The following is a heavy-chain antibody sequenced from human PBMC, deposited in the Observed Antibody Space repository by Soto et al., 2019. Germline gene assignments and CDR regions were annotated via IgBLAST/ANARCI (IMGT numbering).Heavy chain of an antibody. CDR3: ARDRGYSYGFAFEI. D-gene: IGHD5-18*01. CDR1: GFTFSSYW. CDR2: INSDESST. J-gene: IGHJ3*02. Sequence: EVQLVESGGGLVQPGGSLRLSCAASGFTFSSYWMHWVRQAPGKGLVWISRINSDESSTSYADSVKGRFTISRDNAKDTLYLQMNSLTAEDTAVYYCARDRGYSYGFAFEIWGPGTMVTVSS. V-gene: IGHV3-74*01.